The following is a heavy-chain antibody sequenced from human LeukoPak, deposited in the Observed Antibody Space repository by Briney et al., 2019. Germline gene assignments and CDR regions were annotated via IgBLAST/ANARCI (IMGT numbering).Heavy chain of an antibody. CDR2: ISSSSSYI. V-gene: IGHV3-21*04. CDR1: GFTFSSCS. D-gene: IGHD3-22*01. Sequence: PGGSLRLSCAASGFTFSSCSMNWVRQAPGKGLKWVSSISSSSSYIYYADSVKGRFTISRDNSKNTLYLQMNSLRAEDTAVYYCAKAPGVVVINFDYWGQGTLVTVSS. CDR3: AKAPGVVVINFDY. J-gene: IGHJ4*02.